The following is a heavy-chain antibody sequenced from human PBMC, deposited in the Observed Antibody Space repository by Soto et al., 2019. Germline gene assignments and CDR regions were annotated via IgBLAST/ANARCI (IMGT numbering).Heavy chain of an antibody. Sequence: RLSCAASGFTFSNFEMYWVRQAPGKGLEWVSYINTAGSTKYYAESVKGRFTISRDNARNSLFLQMNSLRAEDTAVYYCARAECSSPDCLTAYYSYGLDVWGQGSTVTVSS. V-gene: IGHV3-48*03. D-gene: IGHD3-9*01. CDR3: ARAECSSPDCLTAYYSYGLDV. CDR2: INTAGSTK. J-gene: IGHJ6*02. CDR1: GFTFSNFE.